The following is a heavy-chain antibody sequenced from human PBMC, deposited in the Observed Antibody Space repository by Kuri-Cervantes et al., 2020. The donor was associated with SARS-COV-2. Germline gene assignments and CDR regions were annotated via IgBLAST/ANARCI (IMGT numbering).Heavy chain of an antibody. CDR3: TTATFFGVSIIGDIDL. Sequence: GESLKISCAASGFTFSSYWMSWVRQAPGKGLEWVANIKQDGSEKYYVDSVKGRLTISRDNAKNMFYLQMNSLRADDTAVYYCTTATFFGVSIIGDIDLWGQGTLVTVSS. CDR1: GFTFSSYW. CDR2: IKQDGSEK. J-gene: IGHJ4*02. V-gene: IGHV3-7*03. D-gene: IGHD3-3*01.